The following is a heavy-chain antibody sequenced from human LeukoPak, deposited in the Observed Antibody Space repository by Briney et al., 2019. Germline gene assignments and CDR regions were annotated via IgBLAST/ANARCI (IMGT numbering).Heavy chain of an antibody. V-gene: IGHV3-23*01. CDR1: GFTFSSYA. CDR2: ISGSGGGT. J-gene: IGHJ4*02. D-gene: IGHD2-21*02. Sequence: GGSLRLSCAASGFTFSSYAMSWVRQAPGRGLEWVSAISGSGGGTSYAGSVKGRFTISRDNSKNTLSLQMDSLRSEDTAVYYCAKDSGVVVTAIPNYWGQGALVTVSS. CDR3: AKDSGVVVTAIPNY.